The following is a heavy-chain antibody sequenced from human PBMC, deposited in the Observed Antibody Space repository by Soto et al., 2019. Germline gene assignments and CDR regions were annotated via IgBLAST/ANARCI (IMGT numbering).Heavy chain of an antibody. CDR3: ARDLTGTTGWFDP. V-gene: IGHV4-31*03. Sequence: QVQLQESGPGLVKPSQTLSLTCTVSGGSISSGGYYWSWIRQHPGKGLEWIGYIYYSGSTYYTPSLKSRVTMSVDTSKNQFSLKLSSVTAADTAVYYCARDLTGTTGWFDPWGQGTLVTVSS. D-gene: IGHD1-20*01. CDR2: IYYSGST. CDR1: GGSISSGGYY. J-gene: IGHJ5*02.